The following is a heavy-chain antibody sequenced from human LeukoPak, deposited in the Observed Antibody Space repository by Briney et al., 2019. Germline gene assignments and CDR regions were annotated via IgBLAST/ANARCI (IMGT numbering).Heavy chain of an antibody. CDR3: TRWEIRGTAHKLDY. CDR1: GFTLSSHW. D-gene: IGHD1-7*01. J-gene: IGHJ4*02. Sequence: GGSLRLSCVASGFTLSSHWMSWVRQAPGKGLEWVANINQDGSAKYFVDSVKGRFTISRDNAKNSMYLQMNSLRAEDTAVYYCTRWEIRGTAHKLDYWGQGTLVTVSS. V-gene: IGHV3-7*01. CDR2: INQDGSAK.